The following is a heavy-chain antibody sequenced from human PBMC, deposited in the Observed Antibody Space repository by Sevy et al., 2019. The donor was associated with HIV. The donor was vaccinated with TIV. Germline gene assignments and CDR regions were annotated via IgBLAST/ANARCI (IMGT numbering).Heavy chain of an antibody. D-gene: IGHD3-22*01. CDR2: INPNSGGA. V-gene: IGHV1-2*02. J-gene: IGHJ4*02. CDR3: AKNYYDSGGYFSDTAAIPDY. Sequence: ASVKVSCRASGYTFTGYYMHWVRQAPGQGLEWMGWINPNSGGANSAQKFQGRVTMTRDTSISTAYMELSRLRSDDTAIYYCAKNYYDSGGYFSDTAAIPDYWGQGTLVTVSS. CDR1: GYTFTGYY.